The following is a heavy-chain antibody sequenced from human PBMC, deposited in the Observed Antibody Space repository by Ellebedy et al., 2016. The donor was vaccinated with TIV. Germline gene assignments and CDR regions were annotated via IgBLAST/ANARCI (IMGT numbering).Heavy chain of an antibody. J-gene: IGHJ4*02. D-gene: IGHD4-17*01. Sequence: PGGSLRLSCAASGFSFSSYAMSWVRQAPGKGLEWVSGIFGSGGSRYADSVKGRFTISRDNSKSTLDLQMSSLRAEDTAVYYCAKDRISGDGYWVFDFWGQGTLVTVST. CDR2: IFGSGGSR. CDR3: AKDRISGDGYWVFDF. CDR1: GFSFSSYA. V-gene: IGHV3-23*01.